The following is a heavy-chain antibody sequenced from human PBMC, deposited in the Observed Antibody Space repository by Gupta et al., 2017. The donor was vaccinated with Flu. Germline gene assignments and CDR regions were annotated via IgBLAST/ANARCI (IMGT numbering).Heavy chain of an antibody. Sequence: VSCKTSGYTFTSYGISWVRQAPGQGLEWMGWISPYQGNTYCAQKPQGRVTMTTDASTSTAYMELRSLKSDDTALDYGATQCGCDYWGQGTLVTVSS. CDR1: GYTFTSYG. J-gene: IGHJ4*02. V-gene: IGHV1-18*04. CDR3: ATQCGCDY. CDR2: ISPYQGNT. D-gene: IGHD5-12*01.